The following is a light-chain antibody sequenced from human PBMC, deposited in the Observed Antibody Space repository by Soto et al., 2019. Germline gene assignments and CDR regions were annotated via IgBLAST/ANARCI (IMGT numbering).Light chain of an antibody. V-gene: IGKV1-16*01. J-gene: IGKJ2*01. CDR3: QHYNSYPYT. CDR2: DAS. Sequence: DIHMTHSPSSLSSSLVDRVTITCQASQDISNYLNWYQQKPGKAPDLLIYDASSLESGVPSRFSGSGSGTEFTLTISSLQPDDFATYYCQHYNSYPYTFGQGTKVDIK. CDR1: QDISNY.